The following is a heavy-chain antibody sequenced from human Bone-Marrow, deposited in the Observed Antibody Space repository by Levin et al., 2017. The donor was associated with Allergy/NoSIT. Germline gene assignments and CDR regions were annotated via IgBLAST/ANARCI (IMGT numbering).Heavy chain of an antibody. CDR2: IYPGDSGT. J-gene: IGHJ3*02. V-gene: IGHV5-51*01. CDR3: ATLSNDAFDI. CDR1: GYSFTSFW. Sequence: GESLKISCKGSGYSFTSFWIGWVRQMPGKGLEWMGIIYPGDSGTRYSPSFQGQVTISADKSISTAYLQWSSLKASVTAMYYCATLSNDAFDIWGLGTMVTVSS.